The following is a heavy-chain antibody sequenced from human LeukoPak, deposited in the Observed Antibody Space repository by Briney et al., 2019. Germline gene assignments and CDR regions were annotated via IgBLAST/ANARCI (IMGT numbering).Heavy chain of an antibody. CDR2: MNPNSGNT. CDR3: ARGRRFLEWLLAYYYYYMDV. D-gene: IGHD3-3*01. V-gene: IGHV1-8*01. CDR1: GYTFTSYD. J-gene: IGHJ6*03. Sequence: GASVEVSCKASGYTFTSYDINWVRRATGQGLEWMGWMNPNSGNTGYAQKFQGRVTMTRNTSISTAYMELSSLRSEDTAVYYCARGRRFLEWLLAYYYYYMDVWGKGTTVTVSS.